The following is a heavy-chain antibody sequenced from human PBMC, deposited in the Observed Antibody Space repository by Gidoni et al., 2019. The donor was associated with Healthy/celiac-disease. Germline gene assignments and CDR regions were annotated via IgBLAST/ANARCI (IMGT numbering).Heavy chain of an antibody. CDR2: IYPGDSDT. Sequence: EVQLVQSGAEVKKPGGSLKISCRGPGYSFTGYGIGWVRQMPGKGLEWMGIIYPGDSDTRYSPSFQGQVTISADKSISTAYLQWSSLKASDTAMYYCARMGYCTNGVCPPGAFDIWGQGTMVTVSS. CDR1: GYSFTGYG. D-gene: IGHD2-8*01. CDR3: ARMGYCTNGVCPPGAFDI. J-gene: IGHJ3*02. V-gene: IGHV5-51*01.